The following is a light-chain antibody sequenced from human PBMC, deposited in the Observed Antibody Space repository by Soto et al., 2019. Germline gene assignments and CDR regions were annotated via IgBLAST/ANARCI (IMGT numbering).Light chain of an antibody. CDR3: QVWDSSSERYV. CDR1: DIGSKS. CDR2: DDS. Sequence: SYELTQPPSVSVAPGQTARITCEGNDIGSKSVQWYQLKPGQAPVLVVYDDSARPSGVPERLSGSNSGNTATLTISRVEAGDEADFFCQVWDSSSERYVFGTGTKLTVL. J-gene: IGLJ1*01. V-gene: IGLV3-21*02.